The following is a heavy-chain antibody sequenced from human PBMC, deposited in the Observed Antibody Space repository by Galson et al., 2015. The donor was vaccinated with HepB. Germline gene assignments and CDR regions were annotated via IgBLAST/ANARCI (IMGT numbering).Heavy chain of an antibody. CDR2: ISRGSTTI. D-gene: IGHD6-13*01. Sequence: SLRLSCAASGFTCSSYSMNWVRQAPGKGLEWVSYISRGSTTIYYADSARGRFTISRDNAKNSLYLQMNSLRDEDTAVYYCARDLSSNNWYSSAFDIWGRGTMVTVAS. J-gene: IGHJ3*02. V-gene: IGHV3-48*02. CDR1: GFTCSSYS. CDR3: ARDLSSNNWYSSAFDI.